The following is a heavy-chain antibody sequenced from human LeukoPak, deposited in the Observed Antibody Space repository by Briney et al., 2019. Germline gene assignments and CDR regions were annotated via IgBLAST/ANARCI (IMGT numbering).Heavy chain of an antibody. V-gene: IGHV3-7*01. CDR1: EFSFSAFW. J-gene: IGHJ4*02. CDR3: ASGGGFRSSTFDCSSTSCPLVY. Sequence: GGSPRLSCVASEFSFSAFWMTWVRQAPGKGLEWVASIKQDGSEKHYMDSAKGRFTISRDNAKNSLYLQMNSLRVEDTATYFCASGGGFRSSTFDCSSTSCPLVYWGQGALVTVSS. D-gene: IGHD2-2*01. CDR2: IKQDGSEK.